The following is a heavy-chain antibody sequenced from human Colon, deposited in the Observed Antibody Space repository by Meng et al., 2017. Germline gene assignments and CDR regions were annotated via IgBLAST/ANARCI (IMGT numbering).Heavy chain of an antibody. CDR3: AREHRLGWNDEGWFDP. Sequence: GGSLRPSCAASGFTSSDYYMSWIRQAPGKGLEWVSYISSSGSTIYYADSVKGRFTISRDNAKNSLYLQMNSLRAEDTDVYYFAREHRLGWNDEGWFDPWGQGTLVTVSS. J-gene: IGHJ5*02. CDR2: ISSSGSTI. V-gene: IGHV3-11*04. CDR1: GFTSSDYY. D-gene: IGHD1-1*01.